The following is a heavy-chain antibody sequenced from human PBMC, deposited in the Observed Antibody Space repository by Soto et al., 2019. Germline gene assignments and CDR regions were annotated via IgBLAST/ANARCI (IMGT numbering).Heavy chain of an antibody. D-gene: IGHD3-16*02. V-gene: IGHV3-23*01. Sequence: GSLRISCAASGFTFSSYAMKWVRQAPGKGLEWVSLIGESGTPTYYADSVKGRFTISRDNSRNTLYLQMSRLRAEDTAVYYCAKDSFHGVIPYYFDYWGQGTLVTVSS. CDR1: GFTFSSYA. J-gene: IGHJ4*02. CDR2: IGESGTPT. CDR3: AKDSFHGVIPYYFDY.